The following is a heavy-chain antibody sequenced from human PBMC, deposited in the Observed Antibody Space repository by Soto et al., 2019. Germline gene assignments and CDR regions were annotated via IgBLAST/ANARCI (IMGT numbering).Heavy chain of an antibody. V-gene: IGHV4-30-2*01. J-gene: IGHJ5*02. CDR2: IYHSGST. Sequence: TLSHTYSVSGVYSISGGYSWSWIRQPPGKFLEWIGYIYHSGSTYYNPSLKSRVTISVDRSKNQFSLKLSSVTAADTAVYYCARSLNAMVRGVINWFDPWGQGTLVT. CDR3: ARSLNAMVRGVINWFDP. D-gene: IGHD3-10*01. CDR1: GVYSISGGYS.